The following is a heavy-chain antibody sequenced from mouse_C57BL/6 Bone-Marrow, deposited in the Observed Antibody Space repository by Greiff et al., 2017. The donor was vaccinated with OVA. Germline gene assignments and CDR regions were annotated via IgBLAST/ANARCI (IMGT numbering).Heavy chain of an antibody. CDR2: INPNYGTT. Sequence: EVQVVESGPELVKPGASVKISCKASGYSFTDYNMNWVKQSNGKSLEWIGVINPNYGTTSYNQKFKGKATLTVDQASSTAYMQLNSQTSEDSAVYDCASMLYGSSYDFDDWGQGTTRTVSS. D-gene: IGHD1-1*01. J-gene: IGHJ2*01. V-gene: IGHV1-39*01. CDR1: GYSFTDYN. CDR3: ASMLYGSSYDFDD.